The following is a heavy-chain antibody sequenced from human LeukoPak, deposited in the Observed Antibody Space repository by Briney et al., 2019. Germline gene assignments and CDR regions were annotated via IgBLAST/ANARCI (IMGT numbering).Heavy chain of an antibody. Sequence: GGSLRLSCAASGFTVSDYYMSWVRQAPGKGLEWVSVIESVGITHYADSVKGGFTISRDESKNTVYLQIDRLKVEDTAVYYCARESRQTFEHWGQGTLVTVSS. CDR1: GFTVSDYY. J-gene: IGHJ1*01. CDR3: ARESRQTFEH. V-gene: IGHV3-66*01. CDR2: IESVGIT.